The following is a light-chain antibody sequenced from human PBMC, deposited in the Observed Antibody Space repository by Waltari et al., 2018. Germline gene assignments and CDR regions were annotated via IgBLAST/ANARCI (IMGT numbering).Light chain of an antibody. V-gene: IGKV1-39*01. CDR2: SVS. CDR3: MQALQDPRT. J-gene: IGKJ2*01. CDR1: QKIYTY. Sequence: DIQMTQSPSSLSASVGDRVTITCRASQKIYTYLNWYQQKAGKAPNLLISSVSTLQSGGPSRFSGSGSGTDFTLKITRVEAEDVGVYYCMQALQDPRTFGQGTKLEIK.